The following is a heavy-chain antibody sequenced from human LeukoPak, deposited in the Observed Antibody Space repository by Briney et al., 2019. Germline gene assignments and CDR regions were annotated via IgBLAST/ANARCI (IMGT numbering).Heavy chain of an antibody. CDR3: ARDLRRGYYGSGTKDTEIGWFDP. CDR1: GGTFSSYA. Sequence: AASVKVSCKASGGTFSSYAISWVRQAPGQGLEWMGRIIPILGIANYAQKFQGRVTITADKSTSTAYMELSSLRSEDTAVYYCARDLRRGYYGSGTKDTEIGWFDPWGQGTLVTVSS. D-gene: IGHD3-10*01. J-gene: IGHJ5*02. CDR2: IIPILGIA. V-gene: IGHV1-69*04.